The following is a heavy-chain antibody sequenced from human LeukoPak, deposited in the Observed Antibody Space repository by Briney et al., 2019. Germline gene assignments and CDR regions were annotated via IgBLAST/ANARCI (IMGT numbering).Heavy chain of an antibody. CDR1: GGSISSYY. Sequence: SETLSLTCTVSGGSISSYYWSWIRQPAGKGLEWIGRIYTSGSTNYNPSLKSRVTMSVDTSKNQFSLKLSSVTAADTAVYYCARAPSRIGYCSSTSCPRVGAFDIWGQGTMVTVSS. CDR3: ARAPSRIGYCSSTSCPRVGAFDI. V-gene: IGHV4-4*07. J-gene: IGHJ3*02. D-gene: IGHD2-2*01. CDR2: IYTSGST.